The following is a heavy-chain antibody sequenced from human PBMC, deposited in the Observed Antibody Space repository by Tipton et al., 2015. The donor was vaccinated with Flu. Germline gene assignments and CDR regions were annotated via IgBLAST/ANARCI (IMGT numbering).Heavy chain of an antibody. J-gene: IGHJ4*02. D-gene: IGHD3-22*01. V-gene: IGHV3-23*01. CDR3: AKDLSSGRNPAPQS. CDR1: GFTFSSYA. CDR2: IVGDGGKA. Sequence: SLRLSCAASGFTFSSYAMSWARQAPGKGLEWVSGIVGDGGKAYYADSVEGRFTISRDNSKSTLYLQMISLRAEDTAVYYCAKDLSSGRNPAPQSWGQGTLVTVSS.